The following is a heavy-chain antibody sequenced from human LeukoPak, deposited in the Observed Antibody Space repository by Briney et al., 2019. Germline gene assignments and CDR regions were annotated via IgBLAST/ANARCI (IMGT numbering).Heavy chain of an antibody. CDR1: GFGFSSYW. D-gene: IGHD1-26*01. J-gene: IGHJ2*01. Sequence: GGSLRLSCAASGFGFSSYWMSWVRHNPGKGLEWVANINQDGTTKYYRDFAKGRFTISRDNAQNSLYLQINSLRAEDTAVYYCARAKSGSSPTSFYWYFDLWGRGTLVTVSS. CDR3: ARAKSGSSPTSFYWYFDL. CDR2: INQDGTTK. V-gene: IGHV3-7*01.